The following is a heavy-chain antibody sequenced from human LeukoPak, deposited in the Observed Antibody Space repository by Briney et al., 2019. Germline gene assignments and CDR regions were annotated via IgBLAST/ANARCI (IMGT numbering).Heavy chain of an antibody. Sequence: ASVKVSCKASGNSISNYAVSWVRQAPGQGFEWMGGIIPIFGTADYAQKFQGRVTITADESTSTAYMELSSLRSEDTAVYYCARDRQQDYYDSSQIDYWGQGTLVTVSS. CDR2: IIPIFGTA. D-gene: IGHD3-22*01. V-gene: IGHV1-69*13. J-gene: IGHJ4*02. CDR3: ARDRQQDYYDSSQIDY. CDR1: GNSISNYA.